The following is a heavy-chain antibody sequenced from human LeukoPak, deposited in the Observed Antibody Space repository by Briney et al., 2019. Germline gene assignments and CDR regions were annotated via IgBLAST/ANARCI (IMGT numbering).Heavy chain of an antibody. CDR2: ITSSSSYI. Sequence: GGSLRLSCAASGFTFSTYTMNWVRQAPGKGLEWVSSITSSSSYIYYADSVKGRFTISRDNAKNSLFLQMNSLRVEDTAVYYCARHVVAVGFDYWGQGTLVTVSS. J-gene: IGHJ4*02. V-gene: IGHV3-21*01. CDR1: GFTFSTYT. CDR3: ARHVVAVGFDY. D-gene: IGHD3-22*01.